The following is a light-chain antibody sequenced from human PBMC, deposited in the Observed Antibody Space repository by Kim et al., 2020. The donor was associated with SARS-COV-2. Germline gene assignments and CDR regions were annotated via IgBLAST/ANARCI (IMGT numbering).Light chain of an antibody. CDR1: QDISNY. CDR2: DAS. Sequence: DIQMTQSPSSLSASVADRVTITCQASQDISNYLNWYQQKPGKAPKLLIYDASNLEAGVPSRFSGSGSGTHFTFTIRSLQPEDIATYYCQQYDSLPLTFGGGTKVDIK. V-gene: IGKV1-33*01. CDR3: QQYDSLPLT. J-gene: IGKJ4*01.